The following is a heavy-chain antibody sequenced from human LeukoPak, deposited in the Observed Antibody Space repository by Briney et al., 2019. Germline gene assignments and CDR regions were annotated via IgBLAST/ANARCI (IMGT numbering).Heavy chain of an antibody. D-gene: IGHD6-13*01. J-gene: IGHJ3*02. CDR1: GFTFDDYA. CDR2: ISWNSGSM. Sequence: PGRSLRLSCAASGFTFDDYAMHWLRHAPGKGVEGVSGISWNSGSMGYADSVKGRFTISRDNAKNSLYLQMNSLRAEDTALYYCAKDKGAAAVFFDAFDIWGQGTMVTVSS. CDR3: AKDKGAAAVFFDAFDI. V-gene: IGHV3-9*01.